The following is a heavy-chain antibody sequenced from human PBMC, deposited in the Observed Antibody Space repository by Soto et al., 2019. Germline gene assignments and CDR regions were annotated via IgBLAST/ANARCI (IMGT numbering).Heavy chain of an antibody. D-gene: IGHD6-19*01. Sequence: EVQLVESGGGLVQPGGSLRLSCAASGFTFSSYAMYWVRQAPGKGLEYVSAISSNGGSTSYANSVKGRFTISRDNSKNTLYLQMSSLRAEDMAVYYCARGARGAVAGTYSFDYWGQGTLVTVSS. J-gene: IGHJ4*02. CDR1: GFTFSSYA. CDR2: ISSNGGST. CDR3: ARGARGAVAGTYSFDY. V-gene: IGHV3-64*01.